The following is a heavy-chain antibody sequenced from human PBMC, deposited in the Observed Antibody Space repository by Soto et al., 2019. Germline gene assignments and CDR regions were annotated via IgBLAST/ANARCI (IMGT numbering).Heavy chain of an antibody. V-gene: IGHV4-59*08. D-gene: IGHD5-18*01. CDR3: AGLLDTAMDFDY. Sequence: PSETLSLTCTVSGGSISSYYWSWIRQPPGKGLEWIGYIYYSGSTNYNPSLKSRVTISVDTSKNQFSLKLSSVTAADTAVYYCAGLLDTAMDFDYWGQGTLVTVSS. CDR1: GGSISSYY. CDR2: IYYSGST. J-gene: IGHJ4*02.